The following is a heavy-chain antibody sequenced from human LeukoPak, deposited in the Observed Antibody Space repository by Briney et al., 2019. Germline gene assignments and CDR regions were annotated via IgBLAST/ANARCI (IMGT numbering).Heavy chain of an antibody. CDR2: IIPLFGTP. J-gene: IGHJ4*02. Sequence: GASVKVSCKASGGTFSSYAITWVRQAPGQGLEWMGGIIPLFGTPNYAQKFQGRVTITADESTSTAYMELSSLRSEDTAVYYCARVRAVAGTVNFDYWGQGTLVTVSS. CDR1: GGTFSSYA. CDR3: ARVRAVAGTVNFDY. V-gene: IGHV1-69*13. D-gene: IGHD6-19*01.